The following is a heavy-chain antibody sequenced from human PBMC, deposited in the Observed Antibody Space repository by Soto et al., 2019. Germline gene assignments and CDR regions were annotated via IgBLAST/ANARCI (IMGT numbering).Heavy chain of an antibody. CDR3: VKDSKYSSGWD. J-gene: IGHJ4*02. CDR1: GASISSYY. Sequence: QVQLQESGPGLVKASETLSLTCSVSGASISSYYWSWIRQPAGKGLEWIGRIYVSGILNYNPSLESRVTMSGDTSKNQFFLKLTSVTAADTAVYFCVKDSKYSSGWDWGQGTLVTVSS. CDR2: IYVSGIL. V-gene: IGHV4-4*07. D-gene: IGHD6-19*01.